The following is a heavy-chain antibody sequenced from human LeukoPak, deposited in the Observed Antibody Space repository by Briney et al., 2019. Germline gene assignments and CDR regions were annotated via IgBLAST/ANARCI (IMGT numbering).Heavy chain of an antibody. CDR1: GGSISSGDYY. Sequence: PSETLSLTCTVSGGSISSGDYYWSWIRQPPGKGLEWIGYIYYSGSTYYNPSLKSRVTISVDTSKNQFSLKLSSMTAADTAVYYCARRLAGAMTTVTYFDYWGQGTLVTVSS. J-gene: IGHJ4*02. CDR3: ARRLAGAMTTVTYFDY. V-gene: IGHV4-30-4*01. D-gene: IGHD4-17*01. CDR2: IYYSGST.